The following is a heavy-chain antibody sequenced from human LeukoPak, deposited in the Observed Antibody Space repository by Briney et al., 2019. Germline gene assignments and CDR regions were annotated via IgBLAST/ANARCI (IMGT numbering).Heavy chain of an antibody. D-gene: IGHD5-18*01. V-gene: IGHV4-59*08. CDR1: GGSISTYY. Sequence: SETLSLTCNVSGGSISTYYWSWIRQPPGKGLEWIRYIYYSGNTNYNPSLKSRVTISVDTSKNQFSLKLSSVTAADTAVYYCARNYGYGGMDVWGQGTTVTVSS. J-gene: IGHJ6*02. CDR3: ARNYGYGGMDV. CDR2: IYYSGNT.